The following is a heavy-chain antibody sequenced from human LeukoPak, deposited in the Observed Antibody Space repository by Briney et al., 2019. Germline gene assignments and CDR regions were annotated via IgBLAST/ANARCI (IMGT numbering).Heavy chain of an antibody. CDR2: IHQDESEK. J-gene: IGHJ4*02. D-gene: IGHD3-3*01. CDR3: ARTYYDFWSGSRNIYYFDY. V-gene: IGHV3-7*03. CDR1: GFSFSTYG. Sequence: PGGSLRLSCAASGFSFSTYGMNWVRQAPGKGLEWVANIHQDESEKYYVDSVKGRFTISRDNAKNSLYLQMNSLRAEDTAVYYCARTYYDFWSGSRNIYYFDYWGQGTLVTVSS.